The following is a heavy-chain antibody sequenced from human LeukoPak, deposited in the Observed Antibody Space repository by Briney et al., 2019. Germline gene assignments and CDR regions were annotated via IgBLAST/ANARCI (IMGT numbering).Heavy chain of an antibody. D-gene: IGHD3-10*01. CDR1: RCTFTSYD. CDR2: MNPNSGNT. CDR3: ARANLLWIHAFDI. V-gene: IGHV1-8*01. J-gene: IGHJ3*02. Sequence: GSSVNVSCKGTRCTFTSYDINGVRQATGQGLEWMGWMNPNSGNTGYAQKFQGRVTMTRNTSISTAYMELSSLRSEDTAVYYCARANLLWIHAFDIWGQGTMVTVSS.